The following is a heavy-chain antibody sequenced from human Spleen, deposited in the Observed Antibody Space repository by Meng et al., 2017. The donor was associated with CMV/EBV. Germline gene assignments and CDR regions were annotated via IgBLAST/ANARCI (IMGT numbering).Heavy chain of an antibody. J-gene: IGHJ3*02. D-gene: IGHD2-2*01. CDR2: IYPDDSDV. CDR1: GYSFTDYW. CDR3: ARLGYCSSTSCRGSFDI. V-gene: IGHV5-51*01. Sequence: GESLKISCKASGYSFTDYWIGWVRQMPGKGLEWVAIIYPDDSDVRYNRAFQGQVTISADKSISTAYLQWSSLKASDTAMYYCARLGYCSSTSCRGSFDIWGQGTMVTVSS.